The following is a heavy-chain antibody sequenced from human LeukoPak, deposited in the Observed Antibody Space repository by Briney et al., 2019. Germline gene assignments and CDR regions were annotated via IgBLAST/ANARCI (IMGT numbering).Heavy chain of an antibody. J-gene: IGHJ3*02. D-gene: IGHD6-19*01. CDR1: GFTFDDYD. V-gene: IGHV3-20*04. CDR3: ARIAMAGIGDGFDI. CDR2: INWNGGST. Sequence: GGSLRLSCAASGFTFDDYDMSWVRQAPGKGLEWVSGINWNGGSTGYADSVKGRFTISRDNARNSLYLQMNSLRAVDTALYYCARIAMAGIGDGFDIWGQGTMVTVSS.